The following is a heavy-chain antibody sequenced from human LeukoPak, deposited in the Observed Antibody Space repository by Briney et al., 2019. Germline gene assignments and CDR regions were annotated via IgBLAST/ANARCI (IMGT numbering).Heavy chain of an antibody. J-gene: IGHJ4*02. Sequence: QAGGSLRLSCAASGFTFSGSGMHWVRQASGRGLEWVGGIRSKANSYARVYAASVKGRFTISRDDSKNTAYLQMNSLKTEDTAIYYCTTFGIVDDYWGQGTLVTVSS. CDR1: GFTFSGSG. D-gene: IGHD3-22*01. V-gene: IGHV3-73*01. CDR3: TTFGIVDDY. CDR2: IRSKANSYAR.